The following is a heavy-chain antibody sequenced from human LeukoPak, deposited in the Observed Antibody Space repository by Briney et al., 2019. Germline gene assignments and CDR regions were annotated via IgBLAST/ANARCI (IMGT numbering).Heavy chain of an antibody. Sequence: PGGSLRLSCAASGFTVSSNYMNWVRQAPGKGLEWVSVIYSGRSTYYADSVKGRFIISRDNANNILYLQMNSLRADDTAVYYCARGYSYGATFDLWGQGALVTVSS. CDR1: GFTVSSNY. D-gene: IGHD5-18*01. J-gene: IGHJ4*02. CDR2: IYSGRST. V-gene: IGHV3-53*01. CDR3: ARGYSYGATFDL.